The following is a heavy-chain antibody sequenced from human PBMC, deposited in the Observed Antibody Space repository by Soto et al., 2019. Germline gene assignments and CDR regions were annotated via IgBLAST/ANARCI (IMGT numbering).Heavy chain of an antibody. D-gene: IGHD6-19*01. V-gene: IGHV3-23*01. J-gene: IGHJ4*02. CDR3: ANVDSSGWSYFDY. Sequence: GGSLRLSCAASGFTFSSYAMSWVRQAPGKGLEWVSAISGSGGSTYYADSVKGRFTISRDNSKNTLYLQMNSLRAEDTAVYYCANVDSSGWSYFDYWGQGTLVTVSS. CDR2: ISGSGGST. CDR1: GFTFSSYA.